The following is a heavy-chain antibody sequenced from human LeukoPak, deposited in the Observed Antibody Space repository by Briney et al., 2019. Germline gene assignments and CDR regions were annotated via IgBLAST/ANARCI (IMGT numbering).Heavy chain of an antibody. CDR1: GFTFSSYW. CDR3: ASDYYDSSGYYYVDY. V-gene: IGHV3-74*01. CDR2: INSDGSST. J-gene: IGHJ4*02. D-gene: IGHD3-22*01. Sequence: GGSLRLSCAASGFTFSSYWMHWVRQAPGKGLVWVSRINSDGSSTSYADSVKGRFTISRDNAKNTLYLQMNSLRAEDTAVYYCASDYYDSSGYYYVDYWGQGTLVTVSS.